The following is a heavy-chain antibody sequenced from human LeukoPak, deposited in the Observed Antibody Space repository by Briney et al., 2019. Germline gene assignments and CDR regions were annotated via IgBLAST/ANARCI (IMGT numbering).Heavy chain of an antibody. CDR2: IYPGDSDA. V-gene: IGHV5-51*01. Sequence: GESLKISCKGSGYSFTTYWIGWVRQMPGKGLEWVGIIYPGDSDARYSPSFQGQVTISVDKPISTAYLQWSSLRASDTAMYYCARRQSGSDFFEYWGQGTLVTVSS. CDR3: ARRQSGSDFFEY. CDR1: GYSFTTYW. J-gene: IGHJ4*02. D-gene: IGHD3-10*01.